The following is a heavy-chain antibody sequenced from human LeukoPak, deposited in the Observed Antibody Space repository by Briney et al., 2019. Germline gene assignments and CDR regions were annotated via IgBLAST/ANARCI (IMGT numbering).Heavy chain of an antibody. CDR3: ARGYSSGWYLFDY. Sequence: GGSLRLSCAASGFTFSSYGMTWVRQAPGKGLEWVSYISSSGSTIYYADSVKGRFTISRDNAKNSLYQQMNSLRAEDTTLYYCARGYSSGWYLFDYWGQGTLVTVSS. D-gene: IGHD6-19*01. CDR1: GFTFSSYG. V-gene: IGHV3-48*04. J-gene: IGHJ4*02. CDR2: ISSSGSTI.